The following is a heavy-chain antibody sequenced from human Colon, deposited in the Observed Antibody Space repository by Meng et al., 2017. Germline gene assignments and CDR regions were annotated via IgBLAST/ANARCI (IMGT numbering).Heavy chain of an antibody. CDR3: ARAQGVVGATKVVGY. D-gene: IGHD1-26*01. CDR1: GYTFTGYY. J-gene: IGHJ4*02. CDR2: INPNSGGT. V-gene: IGHV1-2*06. Sequence: QVQLVQSGAEVKKPGASVKVSCKASGYTFTGYYMHWVRQAPGQGLEWMGRINPNSGGTNYAQKFQGRVTMTRDTSISTAYMELSRLRSDDTAVYYCARAQGVVGATKVVGYWGQGTLVTVSS.